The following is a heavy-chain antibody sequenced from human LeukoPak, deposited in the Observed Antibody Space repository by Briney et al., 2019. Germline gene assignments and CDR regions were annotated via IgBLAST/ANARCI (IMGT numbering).Heavy chain of an antibody. Sequence: SETLSLTCAVYGGSFSGYYWSWIRQPPGKGLEWIGEINHSGSTNYNPSLTSRVTISVDTSKNQFSLKLGSVTAADTAVYYCARGRGTIFGVVRAIDPWGQGTLVTVSS. J-gene: IGHJ5*02. V-gene: IGHV4-34*01. D-gene: IGHD3-3*01. CDR2: INHSGST. CDR3: ARGRGTIFGVVRAIDP. CDR1: GGSFSGYY.